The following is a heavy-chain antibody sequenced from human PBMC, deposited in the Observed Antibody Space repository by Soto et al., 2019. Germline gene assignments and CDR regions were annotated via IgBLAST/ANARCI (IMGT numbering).Heavy chain of an antibody. J-gene: IGHJ4*02. Sequence: GGFLRLSCAASGFTFSSYAMSWVRQAPGKGLEWVSAISGSGGSTYYSDSVRGRFTISRDNSKNTLYLQMSSLRAEDTAVYYCAKDRGSPGCTLILLFGASTAYFDSRAQRNPVPVSS. CDR2: ISGSGGST. D-gene: IGHD3-16*01. CDR3: AKDRGSPGCTLILLFGASTAYFDS. V-gene: IGHV3-23*01. CDR1: GFTFSSYA.